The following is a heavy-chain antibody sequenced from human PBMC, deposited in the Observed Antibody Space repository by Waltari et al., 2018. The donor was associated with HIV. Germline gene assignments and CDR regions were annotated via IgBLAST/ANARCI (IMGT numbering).Heavy chain of an antibody. D-gene: IGHD4-17*01. CDR3: ATLRTVTGTIDD. J-gene: IGHJ4*02. V-gene: IGHV4-39*01. CDR1: TGYITPSYS. Sequence: QLQLQESGPAPVTTSDTLPLTCPVSTGYITPSYSWGWFRPSPGTGLEWIGTVYSNGVTHFTPSLESRVTMSVDTSKNQFSLTLTSVTAADTALYFCATLRTVTGTIDDWGQGILVTVSS. CDR2: VYSNGVT.